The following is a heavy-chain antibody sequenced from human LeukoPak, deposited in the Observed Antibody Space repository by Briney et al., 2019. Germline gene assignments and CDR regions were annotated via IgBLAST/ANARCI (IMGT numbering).Heavy chain of an antibody. V-gene: IGHV4-34*01. J-gene: IGHJ6*03. CDR2: INHSGNT. CDR1: GGSFSGYY. D-gene: IGHD6-19*01. Sequence: SETLSLTCAVYGGSFSGYYWSWIRQPPGKGLEWIGEINHSGNTNYNPSLKSRVTISLDMSKSQFSLKLSSVTAADTAVYYCARHRYSSVSGVYYYYMDVWGKGTTVTISS. CDR3: ARHRYSSVSGVYYYYMDV.